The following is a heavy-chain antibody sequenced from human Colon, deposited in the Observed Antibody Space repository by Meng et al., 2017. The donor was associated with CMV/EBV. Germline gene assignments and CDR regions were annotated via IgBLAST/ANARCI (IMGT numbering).Heavy chain of an antibody. D-gene: IGHD3-22*01. J-gene: IGHJ4*02. Sequence: SCEAFGFTFRSSGLGWVRQAPGKGQGWVSGISGTATRTYYADAVEGRFTNSRDNSKIKLYQEMNSLRADDMVVYYWAKDNGWLSAYWGQGTLVTVSS. V-gene: IGHV3-23*01. CDR1: GFTFRSSG. CDR2: ISGTATRT. CDR3: AKDNGWLSAY.